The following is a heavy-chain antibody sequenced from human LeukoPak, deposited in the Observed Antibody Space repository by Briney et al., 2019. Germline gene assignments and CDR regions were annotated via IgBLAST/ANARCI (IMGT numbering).Heavy chain of an antibody. D-gene: IGHD6-13*01. J-gene: IGHJ4*02. Sequence: GGSLRLSCVVSEFSASNYWMSWVRQAPGKGLERVANIKQDGSQENYVDSVKGRFTISRDNAKNSVYLQMNGLLVEDTAVYYCVRGWAGGLAAAGTRIEGSYWGQGTQVIVSS. CDR3: VRGWAGGLAAAGTRIEGSY. CDR1: EFSASNYW. V-gene: IGHV3-7*01. CDR2: IKQDGSQE.